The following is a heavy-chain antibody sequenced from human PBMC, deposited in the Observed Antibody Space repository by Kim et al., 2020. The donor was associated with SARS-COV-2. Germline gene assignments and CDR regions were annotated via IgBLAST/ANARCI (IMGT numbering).Heavy chain of an antibody. CDR1: GYTFTRYY. Sequence: ASVKVSCKASGYTFTRYYMHWVRQAPGQGLEWMGIINPSGGSTSYAQKFQGRVTMTRDTSTSTVYMELSSLRSEDTAVYYCAREHYDILTGRKYFQPGGQGTLVTVSS. CDR2: INPSGGST. V-gene: IGHV1-46*01. CDR3: AREHYDILTGRKYFQP. J-gene: IGHJ1*01. D-gene: IGHD3-9*01.